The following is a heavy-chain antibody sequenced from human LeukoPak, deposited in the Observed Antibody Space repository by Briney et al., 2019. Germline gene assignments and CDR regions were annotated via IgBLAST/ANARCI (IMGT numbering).Heavy chain of an antibody. V-gene: IGHV3-30*18. D-gene: IGHD1-26*01. J-gene: IGHJ4*02. CDR2: ISYDGSNK. Sequence: PGRSLRLSCAASGFSFSSYGMHWVRLAPGKGLEWXXVISYDGSNKYYADSVKGRFTISRDNSKNTLYLQINSLRAEDTAVYYCAKPLPGVGATLWSFDYWGQGTLVTVSS. CDR3: AKPLPGVGATLWSFDY. CDR1: GFSFSSYG.